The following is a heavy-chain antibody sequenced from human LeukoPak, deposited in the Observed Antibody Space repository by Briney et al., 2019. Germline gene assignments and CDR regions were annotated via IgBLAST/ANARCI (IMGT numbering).Heavy chain of an antibody. J-gene: IGHJ6*03. Sequence: GGSLRLSCAASGFTFSSYGMHWVRQAPGKGLEWVAFIRYDGSNKYYADSVKGRFTISRDNSKNTLYLQMNSLRAEDTAVYYCAKGAGGVVHYYYYYYYMDVWGKGTTVTVSS. CDR3: AKGAGGVVHYYYYYYYMDV. CDR1: GFTFSSYG. CDR2: IRYDGSNK. V-gene: IGHV3-30*02. D-gene: IGHD3-16*01.